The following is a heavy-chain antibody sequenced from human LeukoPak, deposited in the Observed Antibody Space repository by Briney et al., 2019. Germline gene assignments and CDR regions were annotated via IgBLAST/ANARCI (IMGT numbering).Heavy chain of an antibody. D-gene: IGHD3-22*01. CDR2: FDPEDGET. CDR3: ATAYYYDSSGYFLPDY. CDR1: GYTLTELS. J-gene: IGHJ4*02. V-gene: IGHV1-24*01. Sequence: GASVKVSCKVSGYTLTELSMHWVRQAPGKGLEWMGGFDPEDGETIYAQKFQGRVTMTEDTSTDTAYMELSSLRSEDTAVYYCATAYYYDSSGYFLPDYWGQGTLVTVSS.